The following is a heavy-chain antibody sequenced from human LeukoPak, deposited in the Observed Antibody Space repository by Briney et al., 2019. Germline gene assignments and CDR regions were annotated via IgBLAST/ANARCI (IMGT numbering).Heavy chain of an antibody. Sequence: PGDSDTRYSPSFQGQVTISADNSISTAYLQWSSLKASDTAMYYCARPYCSGGSCFEYFQHWGQGTLVTVSS. CDR2: PGDSDT. V-gene: IGHV5-51*01. J-gene: IGHJ1*01. CDR3: ARPYCSGGSCFEYFQH. D-gene: IGHD2-15*01.